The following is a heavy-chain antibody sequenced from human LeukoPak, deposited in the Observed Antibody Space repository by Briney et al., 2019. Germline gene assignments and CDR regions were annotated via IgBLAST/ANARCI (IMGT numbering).Heavy chain of an antibody. J-gene: IGHJ4*02. CDR2: ISGSGDNT. CDR3: AKDHGVAVAGMYY. V-gene: IGHV3-23*01. CDR1: GFSFSSFT. D-gene: IGHD6-19*01. Sequence: GGSLRLSCEASGFSFSSFTMNWVRQAPGKGLEWVSSISGSGDNTYYTDSVKGRFIISRDNSGKTVYLQMSSLRAEDTAVYYCAKDHGVAVAGMYYWGQGTLVTVSS.